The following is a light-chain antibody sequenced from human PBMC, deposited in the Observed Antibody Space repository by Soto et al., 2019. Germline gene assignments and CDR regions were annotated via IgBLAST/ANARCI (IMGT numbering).Light chain of an antibody. Sequence: DIQVTQSPSTLAASVGDTVTITCRASQSISSWLAWYQQKPGKAPKLLIQKASSLESGVLSRFSGSRSGTEFTLTITSLQPGDFATYYCQQSRTFGQGTKVEIK. V-gene: IGKV1-5*03. J-gene: IGKJ1*01. CDR3: QQSRT. CDR1: QSISSW. CDR2: KAS.